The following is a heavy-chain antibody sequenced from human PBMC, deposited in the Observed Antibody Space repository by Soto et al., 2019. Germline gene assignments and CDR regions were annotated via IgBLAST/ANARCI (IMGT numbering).Heavy chain of an antibody. D-gene: IGHD3-3*01. CDR1: GYSFTSYW. V-gene: IGHV5-51*01. J-gene: IGHJ4*02. Sequence: PGESLKISCKGSGYSFTSYWIGWVRQMPGKGLEWMGIIYPGDSDTRYSPYFQGQVTISADKSISTAYLQWSSLKASDTAMYFCSRGEEPSGTIFGVEPPHFDYWGQGTLVTVSS. CDR3: SRGEEPSGTIFGVEPPHFDY. CDR2: IYPGDSDT.